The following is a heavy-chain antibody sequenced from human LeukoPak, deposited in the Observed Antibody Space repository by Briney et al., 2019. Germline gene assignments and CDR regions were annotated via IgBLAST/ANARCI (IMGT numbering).Heavy chain of an antibody. CDR1: GFIARNSG. CDR3: VKGAEHDNRDDSFDI. CDR2: INYSGGRP. Sequence: GGSLRLLCAASGFIARNSGMSWARQAGGKGGEWLSGINYSGGRPHYADSVKGRSTISRDNSKNSLYLQINSLTVEDTASYYCVKGAEHDNRDDSFDIWGLGTMVTVSS. J-gene: IGHJ3*02. V-gene: IGHV3-23*01. D-gene: IGHD3-22*01.